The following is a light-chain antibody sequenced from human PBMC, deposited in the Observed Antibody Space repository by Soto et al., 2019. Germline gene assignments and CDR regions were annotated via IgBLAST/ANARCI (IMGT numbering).Light chain of an antibody. CDR1: QSIGRF. CDR3: QQCYMGWT. Sequence: DVKMTQSPSTLSASVGDRDTITCRASQSIGRFLAWYQHQPGKAPKLLIYDASTLESGVPSRFSGTGSGTEFTFSITSLQPEDFGTYYCQQCYMGWTFGQGTKVDIK. V-gene: IGKV1-5*01. J-gene: IGKJ1*01. CDR2: DAS.